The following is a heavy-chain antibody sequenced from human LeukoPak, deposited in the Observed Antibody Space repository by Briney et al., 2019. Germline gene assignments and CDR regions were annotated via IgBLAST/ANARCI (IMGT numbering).Heavy chain of an antibody. CDR1: GFTFSSYS. Sequence: GGSLRLSCAASGFTFSSYSMNWVRQAPGKGLEWVSYISSSSSTIYYADSVKGRFTISRDNAKNSLYLQMNSLRAEDTAVYYCARDQVGIAAAGTVYYYYYYMDVWGKGTTVTVSS. J-gene: IGHJ6*03. D-gene: IGHD6-13*01. CDR2: ISSSSSTI. CDR3: ARDQVGIAAAGTVYYYYYYMDV. V-gene: IGHV3-48*04.